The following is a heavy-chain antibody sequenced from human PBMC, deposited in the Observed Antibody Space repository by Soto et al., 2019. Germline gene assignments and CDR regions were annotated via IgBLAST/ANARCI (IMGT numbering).Heavy chain of an antibody. V-gene: IGHV3-30*18. D-gene: IGHD1-1*01. CDR1: GFIIGSYG. Sequence: QVQLVESGGGVVQPGRSLRLSCAASGFIIGSYGMHWVRQAPGKGLEWVAVITYDGSNKYYADSVRGRFSISRDNSRNTVYLQMHSLRAEDTAVYYCAKDPKATGTHYWCRGTLVTVSS. CDR2: ITYDGSNK. CDR3: AKDPKATGTHY. J-gene: IGHJ4*02.